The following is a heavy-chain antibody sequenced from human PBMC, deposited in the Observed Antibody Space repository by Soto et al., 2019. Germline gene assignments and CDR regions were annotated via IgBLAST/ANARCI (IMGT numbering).Heavy chain of an antibody. V-gene: IGHV4-31*03. CDR2: IYYSGST. J-gene: IGHJ6*02. Sequence: QVQLQESGPGLVKPSQTLSLTCTVSGGSISSGGYYWSWIRQHPGKGLEWIGYIYYSGSTYYNPSLKSRATISVDTSKNQFSLKLSSVTAADTAVYYCARELRVGEEYYGMDVWGQGTTVTVSS. CDR3: ARELRVGEEYYGMDV. D-gene: IGHD3-10*01. CDR1: GGSISSGGYY.